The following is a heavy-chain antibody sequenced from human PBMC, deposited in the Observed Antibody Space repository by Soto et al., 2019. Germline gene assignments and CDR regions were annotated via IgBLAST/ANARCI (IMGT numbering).Heavy chain of an antibody. Sequence: QVQLVQSGAEVKKPGSSVKVSCKSSGGTFGSYAISWVRQAPGQGLEWMGGVIPTFGTPHYAQKFHGRVTITADIPTSTAYLELSSLKSADTAVYYCAKIRWTISLQEEDAIWGQGTLVTVSS. J-gene: IGHJ4*02. CDR2: VIPTFGTP. V-gene: IGHV1-69*06. CDR1: GGTFGSYA. CDR3: AKIRWTISLQEEDAI. D-gene: IGHD2-15*01.